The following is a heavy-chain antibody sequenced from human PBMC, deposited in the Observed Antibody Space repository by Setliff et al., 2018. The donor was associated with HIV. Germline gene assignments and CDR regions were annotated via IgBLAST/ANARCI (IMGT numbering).Heavy chain of an antibody. CDR2: IRSKAHSYAT. Sequence: HPGGSLRLSCAASGFTFSGSALHWVRQASGKGLEWIGRIRSKAHSYATAYAASLKGRFTISRDDSKNTAYLHMNSLKTEDTAVYFCTSDEWELHIPGYYFDYWAREPWSPSPQ. D-gene: IGHD1-26*01. J-gene: IGHJ4*02. CDR3: TSDEWELHIPGYYFDY. CDR1: GFTFSGSA. V-gene: IGHV3-73*01.